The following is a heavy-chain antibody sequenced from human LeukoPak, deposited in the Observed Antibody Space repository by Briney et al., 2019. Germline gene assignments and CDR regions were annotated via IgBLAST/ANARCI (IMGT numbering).Heavy chain of an antibody. CDR3: ARDKGYPVDY. J-gene: IGHJ4*02. CDR2: INGDGSST. V-gene: IGHV3-74*01. Sequence: QPGGSLRLSCAASGFTFSSYWMHWVRQAPGKGLVWVSRINGDGSSTSYADSVKGRFTISRDNAKNTLYLQMNSLRAEDTAVYYCARDKGYPVDYWGQGTLVTVSS. CDR1: GFTFSSYW. D-gene: IGHD5-12*01.